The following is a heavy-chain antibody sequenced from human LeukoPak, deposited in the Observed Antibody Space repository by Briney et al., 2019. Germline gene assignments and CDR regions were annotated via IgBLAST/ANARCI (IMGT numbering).Heavy chain of an antibody. V-gene: IGHV1-46*01. CDR2: INCGDGYT. J-gene: IGHJ4*02. D-gene: IGHD1-26*01. CDR3: ARDRGGSYSIDY. CDR1: GYTLTSSH. Sequence: EASVKVSCKASGYTLTSSHAHWVRQAPGQGLEWMGIINCGDGYTNYAQKFQGRVSVTSDTSTSTIYMELSSLRAEDTAIYYCARDRGGSYSIDYWGQETLVTVSS.